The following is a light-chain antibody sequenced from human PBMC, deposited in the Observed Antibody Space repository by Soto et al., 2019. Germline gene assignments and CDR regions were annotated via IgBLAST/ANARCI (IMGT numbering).Light chain of an antibody. J-gene: IGKJ1*01. CDR1: QSVSSSY. CDR3: QQSGSSPWT. Sequence: EIVLTQSPGTLSLSPGERATLSCRASQSVSSSYLAWYQQKPGQTPRLLIFGASSRATGIPDRFSVSGSGTDFTLTISRLEPEDFAVYYCQQSGSSPWTFGQGTKLEVK. CDR2: GAS. V-gene: IGKV3-20*01.